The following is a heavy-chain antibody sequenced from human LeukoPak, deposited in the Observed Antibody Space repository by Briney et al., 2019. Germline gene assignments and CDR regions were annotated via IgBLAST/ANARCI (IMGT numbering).Heavy chain of an antibody. J-gene: IGHJ6*03. CDR2: ISAYNGNT. CDR3: ARDARLITIFGVVKASMDV. CDR1: GYTFTGYY. D-gene: IGHD3-3*01. Sequence: GASVKVSCKASGYTFTGYYMHWVRQAPGQGLEWMGWISAYNGNTNYAQKLQGRVTMTTDTSTSTAYMELRSLRSDDTAVYYCARDARLITIFGVVKASMDVWGKGTTVTVSS. V-gene: IGHV1-18*04.